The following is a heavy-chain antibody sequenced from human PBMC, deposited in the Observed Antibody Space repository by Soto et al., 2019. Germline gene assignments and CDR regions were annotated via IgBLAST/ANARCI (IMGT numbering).Heavy chain of an antibody. Sequence: LRLSCTASGFTFGDYAMSWFRQAPGKGLEWVGFIRSKAYGGTTEYAASVKGRFTISRDDSKSIAYLQMNSLKTEDTAVYYCTKRSGGSYIRGTDYWGQGTLVTVSS. CDR3: TKRSGGSYIRGTDY. V-gene: IGHV3-49*03. CDR1: GFTFGDYA. CDR2: IRSKAYGGTT. J-gene: IGHJ4*02. D-gene: IGHD2-15*01.